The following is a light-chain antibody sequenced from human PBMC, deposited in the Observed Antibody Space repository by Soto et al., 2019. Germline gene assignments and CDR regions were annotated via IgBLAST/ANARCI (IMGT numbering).Light chain of an antibody. CDR1: QSLVHRNGNTY. J-gene: IGKJ1*01. CDR3: MQGTQFPWT. CDR2: MIS. Sequence: DIVMTQTPLSSPVTLGQPASISCRSSQSLVHRNGNTYLSWLQQRPGQPPRLLLYMISNRLSGVPDRFSGSGAGKEFTLKISTVEADDVGVYYCMQGTQFPWTFGQGTKVEIK. V-gene: IGKV2-24*01.